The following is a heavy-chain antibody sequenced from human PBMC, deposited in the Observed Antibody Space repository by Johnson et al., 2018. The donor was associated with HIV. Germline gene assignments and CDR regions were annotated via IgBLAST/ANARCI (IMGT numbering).Heavy chain of an antibody. V-gene: IGHV3-9*01. Sequence: VQLVESGGGLVQPGRSLRLSCAASGFSFDDYAMYWVRQVPGKGLEWVSGISWNSGSIGYADSVKGRFTISRDNSKNTLYLQMNSLRAEDTAVYYCAGLGGSHDAFDIWGQGTMVTVSS. J-gene: IGHJ3*02. CDR3: AGLGGSHDAFDI. D-gene: IGHD1-26*01. CDR2: ISWNSGSI. CDR1: GFSFDDYA.